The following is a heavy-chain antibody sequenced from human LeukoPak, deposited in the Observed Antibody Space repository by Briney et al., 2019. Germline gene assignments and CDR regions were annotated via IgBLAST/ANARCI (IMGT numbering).Heavy chain of an antibody. Sequence: SETLSLTCTVSGGSISSYYWSWIRQPPGKGLEWIGYIYYSGSTNYNPSLKSRVTISVDTSKNQFSPKLSSVTAADTAVYYCARDHEGASWYPPYYYYYYMDVWGEGTTVTVSS. CDR3: ARDHEGASWYPPYYYYYYMDV. J-gene: IGHJ6*03. CDR2: IYYSGST. V-gene: IGHV4-59*01. D-gene: IGHD6-13*01. CDR1: GGSISSYY.